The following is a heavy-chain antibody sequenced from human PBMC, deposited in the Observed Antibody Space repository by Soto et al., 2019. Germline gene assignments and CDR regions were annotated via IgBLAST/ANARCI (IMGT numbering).Heavy chain of an antibody. Sequence: SVKLYCKAAGGTFINYAITWVRQAPGQGLEWLGRIIPIFGTTDYAQKFQGRVTITADESTTTAYMELSSLRSDDTAVYYCAKDGGREGYFGNWFDPWGQGTLLTVSS. J-gene: IGHJ5*02. CDR3: AKDGGREGYFGNWFDP. CDR2: IIPIFGTT. V-gene: IGHV1-69*13. CDR1: GGTFINYA. D-gene: IGHD2-15*01.